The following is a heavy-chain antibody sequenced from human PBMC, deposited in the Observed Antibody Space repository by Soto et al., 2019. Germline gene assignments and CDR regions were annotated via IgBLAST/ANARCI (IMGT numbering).Heavy chain of an antibody. Sequence: SVKVSCKASGGTFSSYAISWVRQAPGQGLEWMGGIIPIFGTANYAQKFQGRVTITADESTSTAYMELSSLRSEDTAVYYCARGPIAARRSNWFDPWGQGPLVTVSS. CDR1: GGTFSSYA. J-gene: IGHJ5*02. CDR3: ARGPIAARRSNWFDP. D-gene: IGHD6-6*01. CDR2: IIPIFGTA. V-gene: IGHV1-69*13.